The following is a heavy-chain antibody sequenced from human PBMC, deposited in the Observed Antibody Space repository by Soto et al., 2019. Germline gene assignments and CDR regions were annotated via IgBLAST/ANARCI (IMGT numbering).Heavy chain of an antibody. V-gene: IGHV4-30-2*01. Sequence: SETLSPTCTVSGASITCGGYSWSCIRQTPGKGLEWIGYINHLETTFYNPSFESRLTLSIDRAKNQFSLKLHSMSAADRAVYFCARGGGSDSFDYWGQGILVTVSS. CDR3: ARGGGSDSFDY. CDR2: INHLETT. D-gene: IGHD1-26*01. CDR1: GASITCGGYS. J-gene: IGHJ4*02.